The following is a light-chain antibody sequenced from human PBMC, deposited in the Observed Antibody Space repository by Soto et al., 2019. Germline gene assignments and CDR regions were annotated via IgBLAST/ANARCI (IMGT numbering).Light chain of an antibody. J-gene: IGKJ1*01. CDR3: QHCNSYSEA. CDR1: QTISSW. Sequence: DIQMTQSPSTLSGSVGDRVTITCRASQTISSWLAWYQQKPGKAPKLLIYKASTLKSGVPSRFSGSGSGTEFTITISSLQPDDFATYYCQHCNSYSEAFGQGTKVELK. CDR2: KAS. V-gene: IGKV1-5*03.